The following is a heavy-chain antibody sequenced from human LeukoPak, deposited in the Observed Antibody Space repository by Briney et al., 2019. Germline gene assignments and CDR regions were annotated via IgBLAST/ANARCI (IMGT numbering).Heavy chain of an antibody. V-gene: IGHV3-7*01. CDR1: GFAFSSYW. D-gene: IGHD6-19*01. CDR3: MRDGSGWSTY. CDR2: IKQDGSEK. Sequence: GGSLRLSCAASGFAFSSYWMGWVRQAPGKGLEWVANIKQDGSEKFYVDSVKGRFTISRDNAKNSLYLQMNGLGVEDTAVYYCMRDGSGWSTYWGQGTLVTVSS. J-gene: IGHJ4*02.